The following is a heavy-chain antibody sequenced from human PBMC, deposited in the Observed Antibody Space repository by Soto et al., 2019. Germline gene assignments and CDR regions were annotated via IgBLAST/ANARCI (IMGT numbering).Heavy chain of an antibody. Sequence: SETLSLTFTVSGGSVSSGFYYWTWIRQSSGKGPEWIGYIYYSGTTSYNPSLKSRVTMSRDTSKNLFSLELNSVTAADTAVYYCARGRYSYGHFDFWGRGTLVTVSS. CDR2: IYYSGTT. CDR1: GGSVSSGFYY. J-gene: IGHJ4*02. D-gene: IGHD5-18*01. CDR3: ARGRYSYGHFDF. V-gene: IGHV4-61*01.